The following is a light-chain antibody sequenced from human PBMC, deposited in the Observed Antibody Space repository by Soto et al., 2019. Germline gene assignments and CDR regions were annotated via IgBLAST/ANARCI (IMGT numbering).Light chain of an antibody. Sequence: EIVMTQSPVSLSVSPGERATLSCRASQNISSSYLAWYQQKPGQAPRLLIYGASSRATGIPERFSGSGSGTDFTLTISSLQSEDFAVYYCQQYNDWPRTFGQGTKVDIK. CDR1: QNISSSY. CDR2: GAS. J-gene: IGKJ1*01. CDR3: QQYNDWPRT. V-gene: IGKV3D-15*01.